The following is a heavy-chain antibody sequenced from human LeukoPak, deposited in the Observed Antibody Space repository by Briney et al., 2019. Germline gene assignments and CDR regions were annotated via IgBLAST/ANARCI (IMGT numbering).Heavy chain of an antibody. CDR2: ISSRSSYI. D-gene: IGHD6-19*01. V-gene: IGHV3-21*01. J-gene: IGHJ6*03. CDR3: ARDAQWLVPEGYYYYMDV. CDR1: GFTFSRHK. Sequence: GGSLRLSCAGSGFTFSRHKMNWFRQAPGKGLERVSSISSRSSYIFYADSVKGRFTISRDNAKNSLYLQMNSLGAEDTAVYYCARDAQWLVPEGYYYYMDVWGKGTTVTVSS.